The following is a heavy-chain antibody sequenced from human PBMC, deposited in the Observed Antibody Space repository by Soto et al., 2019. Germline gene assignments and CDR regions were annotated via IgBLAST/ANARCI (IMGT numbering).Heavy chain of an antibody. CDR1: GFSFRSFW. CDR3: ARLGGEFGERNGY. V-gene: IGHV3-7*01. Sequence: EVQLVESGGGLVQPGGSLRLSCEASGFSFRSFWMNWVRQTPGKGLEWVANIKQDGSERYYVDSVRGRFTISRDNAQKTVDLQMTSLRDDDAGLYYCARLGGEFGERNGYWGQGTLVTVSS. J-gene: IGHJ4*01. D-gene: IGHD3-10*01. CDR2: IKQDGSER.